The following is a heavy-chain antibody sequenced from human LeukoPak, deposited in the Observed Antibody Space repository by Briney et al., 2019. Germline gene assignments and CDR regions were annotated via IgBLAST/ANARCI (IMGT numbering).Heavy chain of an antibody. CDR2: ISSSSSYI. CDR3: ARDTRSYDYDFWSGIEYFQH. Sequence: PGGSLRLSCAASGFTVNNNYMSWVRQAPGKGLEWVSSISSSSSYIYYADSVKGRFTISRDNAKNSLYLQMNSLRAEDTAVYYCARDTRSYDYDFWSGIEYFQHWGQGTLVTVSS. D-gene: IGHD3-3*01. J-gene: IGHJ1*01. V-gene: IGHV3-21*01. CDR1: GFTVNNNY.